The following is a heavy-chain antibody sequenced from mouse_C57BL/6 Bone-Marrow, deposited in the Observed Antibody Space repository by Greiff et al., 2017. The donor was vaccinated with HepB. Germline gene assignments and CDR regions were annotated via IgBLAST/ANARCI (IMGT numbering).Heavy chain of an antibody. J-gene: IGHJ1*03. CDR2: ISSGGSYT. V-gene: IGHV5-6*01. CDR3: ARQGYGRSYWYFDV. D-gene: IGHD1-1*01. CDR1: GFTFSSYG. Sequence: EVQRVESGGDLVKPGGSLKLSCAASGFTFSSYGMSWVRQTPDKRLEWVATISSGGSYTYYPDSVKGRFTISRDNAKNTLYLQMSSLKSEDTAMYYCARQGYGRSYWYFDVWGTGTTVTVSS.